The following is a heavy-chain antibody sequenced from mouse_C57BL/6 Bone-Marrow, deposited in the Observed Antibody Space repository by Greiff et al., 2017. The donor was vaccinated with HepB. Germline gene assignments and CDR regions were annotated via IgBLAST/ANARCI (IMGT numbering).Heavy chain of an antibody. CDR3: ARREDCSNYPWFDD. V-gene: IGHV1-81*01. CDR2: IYPRSGNT. D-gene: IGHD2-5*01. J-gene: IGHJ2*01. CDR1: GYTFTSYG. Sequence: QVQLQQSGAELARPGASVKLSCKASGYTFTSYGISWVKQRTGQGLEWIGMIYPRSGNTYYNEKFKGKATLTADKSSSTAYMELRSLTSEDSAVYCSARREDCSNYPWFDDWGKGTTLTVSS.